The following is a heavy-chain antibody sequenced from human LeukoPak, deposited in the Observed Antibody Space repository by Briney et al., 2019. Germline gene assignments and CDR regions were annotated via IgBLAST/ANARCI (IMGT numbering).Heavy chain of an antibody. CDR1: GFTFTKYA. J-gene: IGHJ3*02. Sequence: GGSLRLSCAASGFTFTKYAMHWVRQAPGKGLEYVSAISSNGDSTYYANSMKGRFTISRDNSKNTLYLQMNSLRAEDTAVYYCARDGGRTSSDAVEIWGQGTMVTVSS. CDR3: ARDGGRTSSDAVEI. V-gene: IGHV3-64*01. CDR2: ISSNGDST. D-gene: IGHD2-2*01.